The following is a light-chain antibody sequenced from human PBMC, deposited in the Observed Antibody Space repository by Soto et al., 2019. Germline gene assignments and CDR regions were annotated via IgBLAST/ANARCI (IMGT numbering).Light chain of an antibody. CDR2: AAS. V-gene: IGKV1-27*01. Sequence: DIQMTQSPPSLSASVGDRVTITCRASQGIRNFVAWYQQKPGKAPKLLIYAASTLQSGVPSRFSGSGSGTDFTLTINSLQPEDVAPYSCQKYSSVPVFGPGTKVEIK. CDR3: QKYSSVPV. CDR1: QGIRNF. J-gene: IGKJ3*01.